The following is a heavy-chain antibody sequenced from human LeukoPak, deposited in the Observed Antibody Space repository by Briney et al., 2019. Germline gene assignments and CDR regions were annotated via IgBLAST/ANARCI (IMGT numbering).Heavy chain of an antibody. CDR1: GFTFSSYA. V-gene: IGHV3-30-3*01. Sequence: WGSLRLSCAASGFTFSSYAMHWVRQAPGKGLEGVAVTTYDGSNKYYADSVKGRFTISRDNSKNTLYLQMNSLRAEDTAVYYCARDVLYCSSTSCQNSPLDYWGQGTLVTVSS. CDR2: TTYDGSNK. J-gene: IGHJ4*02. CDR3: ARDVLYCSSTSCQNSPLDY. D-gene: IGHD2-2*01.